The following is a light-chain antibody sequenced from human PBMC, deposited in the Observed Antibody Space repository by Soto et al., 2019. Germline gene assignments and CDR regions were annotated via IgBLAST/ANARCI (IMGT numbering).Light chain of an antibody. J-gene: IGKJ2*01. V-gene: IGKV1-8*01. CDR1: QGISSY. CDR2: AAS. Sequence: AIRMTQSPSSFSASTGDRVTITSRASQGISSYLAWYQQKPGKAPKLLIYAASTLQSGVPSRFSGSGSGTDFTLTISCLQSEAFATYYCQQYYSYSGDTFGQGTKLEIK. CDR3: QQYYSYSGDT.